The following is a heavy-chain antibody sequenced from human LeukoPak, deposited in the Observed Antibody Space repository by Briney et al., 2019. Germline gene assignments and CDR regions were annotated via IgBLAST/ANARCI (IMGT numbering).Heavy chain of an antibody. Sequence: SVKVSCKASGGTFSSYAISWVRQAPGQGLEWMGRIIPILGIANYAQKFQGRVTITADKSTSTAYMELSGLRSEDTAVYYCAKDGSQWLVPAFDYWGQGTLVTVSS. V-gene: IGHV1-69*04. D-gene: IGHD6-19*01. CDR3: AKDGSQWLVPAFDY. CDR2: IIPILGIA. J-gene: IGHJ4*02. CDR1: GGTFSSYA.